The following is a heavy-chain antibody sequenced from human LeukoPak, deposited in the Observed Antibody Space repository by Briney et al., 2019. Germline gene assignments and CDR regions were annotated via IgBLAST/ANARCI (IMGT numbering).Heavy chain of an antibody. V-gene: IGHV4-34*01. Sequence: GSLRLSCAASGFTFSSYSMNWVRQPPGKGLEWIGEINHSGSTNYNPSLKSRVTISVDTSKNQFSLKLSSVTAADTAVYYCARGTDGSGWYRGGFGYWGQGTLVTVSS. J-gene: IGHJ4*02. CDR1: GFTFSSYS. CDR3: ARGTDGSGWYRGGFGY. CDR2: INHSGST. D-gene: IGHD6-19*01.